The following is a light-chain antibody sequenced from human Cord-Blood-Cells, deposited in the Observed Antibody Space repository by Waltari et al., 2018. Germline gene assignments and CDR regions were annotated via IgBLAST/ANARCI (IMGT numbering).Light chain of an antibody. Sequence: QSALTQPASVSGSPGQSTTISCTGTSSDVGGYTYVSWYQQHPGKAPKLMIYDVSNRPSGVSIRFAGSKSGNTASLTISGLQAEDEADYYCSSYTSSSTLVFGGGTKLTVL. V-gene: IGLV2-14*01. CDR3: SSYTSSSTLV. J-gene: IGLJ3*02. CDR2: DVS. CDR1: SSDVGGYTY.